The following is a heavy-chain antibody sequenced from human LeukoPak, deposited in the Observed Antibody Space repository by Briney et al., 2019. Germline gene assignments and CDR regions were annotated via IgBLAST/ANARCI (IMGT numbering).Heavy chain of an antibody. Sequence: ASVKVSCKASRYTFTGYYMHWVRQAPGQGLEWMGRINPNSGGTNYAQKFQGRVTMTRDTSISTAYMELSRLRSDDTAVYYCARGYSSSRGSFDYWGQGTLVTVSS. CDR2: INPNSGGT. CDR1: RYTFTGYY. CDR3: ARGYSSSRGSFDY. J-gene: IGHJ4*02. V-gene: IGHV1-2*06. D-gene: IGHD6-6*01.